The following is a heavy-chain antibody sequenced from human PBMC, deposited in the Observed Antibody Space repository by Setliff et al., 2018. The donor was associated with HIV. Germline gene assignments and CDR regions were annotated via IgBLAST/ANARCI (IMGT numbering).Heavy chain of an antibody. Sequence: ASETLSLTCSVSGASISSSSYYWGWIRQPPGKGLEWIGSIYYTGSTYYNPSLKSRVTISVDTSKNQFSLKLSSVTAADTALYYCAKSPNRYSPLDWFDPWGQGTLVTSPQ. J-gene: IGHJ5*02. CDR2: IYYTGST. V-gene: IGHV4-39*01. CDR3: AKSPNRYSPLDWFDP. CDR1: GASISSSSYY. D-gene: IGHD5-18*01.